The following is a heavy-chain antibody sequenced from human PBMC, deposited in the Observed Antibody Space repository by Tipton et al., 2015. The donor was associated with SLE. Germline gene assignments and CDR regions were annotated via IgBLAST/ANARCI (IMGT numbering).Heavy chain of an antibody. Sequence: SLRLSCAASGFMSSGSAIHWVRQPSGKGLEWVGRIRSKANNYATVYDASLKGRFTISRDNAKNTLYLQMNSLRVEDTAVYYCANGFSDSGMLSHDYWGQGTLVTVSS. CDR3: ANGFSDSGMLSHDY. J-gene: IGHJ4*02. CDR1: GFMSSGSA. CDR2: IRSKANNYAT. D-gene: IGHD1-26*01. V-gene: IGHV3-73*01.